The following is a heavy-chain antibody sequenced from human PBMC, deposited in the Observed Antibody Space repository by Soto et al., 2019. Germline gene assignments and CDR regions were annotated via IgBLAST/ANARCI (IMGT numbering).Heavy chain of an antibody. CDR3: ARGDDYYDSSGNDY. D-gene: IGHD3-22*01. CDR2: INAGNGNT. Sequence: GASVKVSCKASGYTFTSYAMHWVRQAPGQRLEWMGWINAGNGNTKYSQKFQGRVTITRDTSASTAYMELSSLRSEDTAVYYCARGDDYYDSSGNDYWGQGTLVTVSS. CDR1: GYTFTSYA. J-gene: IGHJ4*02. V-gene: IGHV1-3*01.